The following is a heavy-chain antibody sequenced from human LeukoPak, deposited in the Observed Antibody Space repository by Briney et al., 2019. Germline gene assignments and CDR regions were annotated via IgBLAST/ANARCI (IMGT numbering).Heavy chain of an antibody. Sequence: GGSLRLSCAASGFTFSSYAMSWVRQAPGKGLEWVSAISGNGDSTFYADSVKGRFIISRDNSKNMLYLQIDSLRAEDTAVYYCAKFSPYGDVGYWGQGTLVTVSS. V-gene: IGHV3-23*01. J-gene: IGHJ4*02. CDR2: ISGNGDST. CDR3: AKFSPYGDVGY. CDR1: GFTFSSYA. D-gene: IGHD4-17*01.